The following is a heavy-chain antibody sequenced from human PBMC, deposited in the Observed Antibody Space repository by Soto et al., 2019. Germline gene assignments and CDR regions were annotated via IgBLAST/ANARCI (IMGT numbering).Heavy chain of an antibody. D-gene: IGHD6-13*01. CDR2: IVVVSGNT. J-gene: IGHJ6*02. V-gene: IGHV1-58*01. CDR1: GFTFTSSA. Sequence: ASVKVSCKASGFTFTSSAVQWVRQARGQRLEWIGWIVVVSGNTNYAQKFQERVTITRDKSKSTAYMELSSLRSEDTAVYYCAADRGLAAAGPFSYYYGMDVWGQGTTVTVSS. CDR3: AADRGLAAAGPFSYYYGMDV.